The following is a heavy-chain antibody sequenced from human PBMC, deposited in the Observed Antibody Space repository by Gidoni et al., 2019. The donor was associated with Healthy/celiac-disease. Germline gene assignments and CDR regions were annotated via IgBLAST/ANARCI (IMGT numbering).Heavy chain of an antibody. V-gene: IGHV1-3*01. Sequence: SVKVSCKASGYTFTSYAMHWVRQAPGQRLEWMGWINAGNGNTKYSQKFQGRVTITRDTSASTAYMELSSLRSEDTAVYYCARGEGAFGYCSSTSCYTGWFDPWGQGTLVTVSS. CDR1: GYTFTSYA. CDR3: ARGEGAFGYCSSTSCYTGWFDP. CDR2: INAGNGNT. D-gene: IGHD2-2*02. J-gene: IGHJ5*02.